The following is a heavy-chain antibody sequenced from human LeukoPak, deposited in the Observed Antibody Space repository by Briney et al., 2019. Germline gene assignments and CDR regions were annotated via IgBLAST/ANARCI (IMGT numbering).Heavy chain of an antibody. CDR1: GGSISSYH. CDR2: IHYSGST. D-gene: IGHD3-16*01. J-gene: IGHJ3*02. Sequence: SETLSLTCTVSGGSISSYHWIWIRQPPGKGLEWIGYIHYSGSTNYNPPLKSRVTTSVDTSKKQFSLKLRSVTAADTAVYYCARSVSWGLLVRDDAFDIWGQGTMVTVSS. V-gene: IGHV4-59*08. CDR3: ARSVSWGLLVRDDAFDI.